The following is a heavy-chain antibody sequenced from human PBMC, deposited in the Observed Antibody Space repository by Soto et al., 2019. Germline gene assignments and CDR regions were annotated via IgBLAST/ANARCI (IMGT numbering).Heavy chain of an antibody. CDR1: GGTFSSYA. CDR3: ARTSAYYYDSSGSTHDY. Sequence: QVQLVQSGAEVKKPGSSVKVSCKASGGTFSSYAISWVRQAPGQGLEWMGGIIPIFGTANYAQKFQGRVTITADESTSTAYMELSSLRSEDTDVYYCARTSAYYYDSSGSTHDYWGQGTLVTVSS. D-gene: IGHD3-22*01. CDR2: IIPIFGTA. J-gene: IGHJ4*02. V-gene: IGHV1-69*12.